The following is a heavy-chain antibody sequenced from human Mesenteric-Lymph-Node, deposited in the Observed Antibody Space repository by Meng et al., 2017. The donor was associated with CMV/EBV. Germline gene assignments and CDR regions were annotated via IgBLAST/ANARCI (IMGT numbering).Heavy chain of an antibody. Sequence: GSLRLSCSVSGGSVSSGWYYWSWIRQAPGKGLEWIGEVNHSGSTNYNPSLKSRVTMSVDTSKNQFSLRLSSVTAADTAVYYCARGPTVLTQASDYWGQGTLVTVSS. D-gene: IGHD4-23*01. CDR2: VNHSGST. CDR3: ARGPTVLTQASDY. CDR1: GGSVSSGWYY. J-gene: IGHJ4*02. V-gene: IGHV4-61*01.